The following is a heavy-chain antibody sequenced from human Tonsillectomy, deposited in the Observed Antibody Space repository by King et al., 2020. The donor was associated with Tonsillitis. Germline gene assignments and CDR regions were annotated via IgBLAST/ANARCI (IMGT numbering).Heavy chain of an antibody. J-gene: IGHJ2*01. CDR3: ARSTEYWYFDL. CDR1: GYTFTGYY. Sequence: VQLVQSGAEVKKPGASVKVSCKASGYTFTGYYMHWVRQAPGQGLEWMGWIKPTSGGTNYAQKFQGRVTMTRDTSISTAYMDLSRLRSDDTAVYYCARSTEYWYFDLWGRGTLVTVSS. V-gene: IGHV1-2*02. CDR2: IKPTSGGT.